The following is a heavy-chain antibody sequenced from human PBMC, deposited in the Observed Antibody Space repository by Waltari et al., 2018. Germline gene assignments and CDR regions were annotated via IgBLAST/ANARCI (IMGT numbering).Heavy chain of an antibody. J-gene: IGHJ4*02. D-gene: IGHD2-21*02. V-gene: IGHV4-38-2*01. Sequence: QVQLQESGPGLVKPSETLSLTCAVSGYSISSGYYWGWIRQPPGKGLEWIGSIYHSGSTYYNPSHKGRVTISVDTSKNQFSLKLSSVTAADTAVYYGAERGREVTAKGPEEPYYFDYWGQGTLVTVSS. CDR2: IYHSGST. CDR1: GYSISSGYY. CDR3: AERGREVTAKGPEEPYYFDY.